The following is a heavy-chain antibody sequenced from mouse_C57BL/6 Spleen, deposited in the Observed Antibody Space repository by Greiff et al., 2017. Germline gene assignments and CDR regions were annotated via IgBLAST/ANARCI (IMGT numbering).Heavy chain of an antibody. V-gene: IGHV1-80*01. D-gene: IGHD1-1*01. CDR2: IYPGDGDT. J-gene: IGHJ1*03. CDR1: GYAFSSYW. CDR3: ARRDYGSSYDWYIDV. Sequence: QVQLQQSGAELVKPGASVKISCKASGYAFSSYWMNWVKQRPGKGLEWIGQIYPGDGDTNYNGKFKGKATLTADKSSSTAYMQLSSLTSEDSAVYFCARRDYGSSYDWYIDVWGTGTTVTVSS.